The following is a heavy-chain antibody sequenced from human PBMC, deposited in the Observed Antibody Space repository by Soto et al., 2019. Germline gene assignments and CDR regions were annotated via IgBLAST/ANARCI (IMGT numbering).Heavy chain of an antibody. CDR2: IYYSGTT. D-gene: IGHD6-19*01. V-gene: IGHV4-59*08. CDR1: GDSINSFY. Sequence: SETLSLTCTVSGDSINSFYWNWIRQPPGKGLEWIGLIYYSGTTNYNPSLKSRVTISVDRSKNQFSLKLSSVTAADTAVYYCARSRIAVTGRSFDYWGLGTLVTVSS. J-gene: IGHJ4*02. CDR3: ARSRIAVTGRSFDY.